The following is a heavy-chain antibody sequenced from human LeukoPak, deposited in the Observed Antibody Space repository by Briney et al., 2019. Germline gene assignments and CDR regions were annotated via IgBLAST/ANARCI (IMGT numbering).Heavy chain of an antibody. CDR2: INPSGGST. Sequence: VASWKVSCRAPGYTFPTYNWHWVRKPPGQGLGGLGIINPSGGSTSYAQKFQGRVTMTRDTSTSTVYMELSSLRSEDTAVYYCARVREGNWDAFDIWGQGTMVTVSS. CDR3: ARVREGNWDAFDI. D-gene: IGHD1-20*01. CDR1: GYTFPTYN. J-gene: IGHJ3*02. V-gene: IGHV1-46*01.